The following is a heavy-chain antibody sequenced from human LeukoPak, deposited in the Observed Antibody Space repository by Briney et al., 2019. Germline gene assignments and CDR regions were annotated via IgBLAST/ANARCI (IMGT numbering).Heavy chain of an antibody. D-gene: IGHD4-17*01. CDR1: GGSISSSSYF. CDR3: ARQMNTVTADY. CDR2: IFYSWST. J-gene: IGHJ4*02. V-gene: IGHV4-39*01. Sequence: PSETLSLTCTVSGGSISSSSYFWVWIRQPPGKGLESIGSIFYSWSTYYNPSLNSRVTISIDTSTNQFSLRLSSVTAADTAVYYCARQMNTVTADYWGQGTLVTVSS.